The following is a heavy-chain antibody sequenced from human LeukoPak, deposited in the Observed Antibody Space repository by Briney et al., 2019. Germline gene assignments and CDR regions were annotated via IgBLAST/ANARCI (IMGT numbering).Heavy chain of an antibody. CDR2: ISSGGSTI. D-gene: IGHD5-24*01. Sequence: GGSLRLSCAVSGFTFSDYYMSWIRQAPGKGLEWVSYISSGGSTISHADSVKGRFTISRDNAKNSLYLQMNSLRAEDTAVYYCARAVEMATSYYGMDVWGQGTTVTVSS. V-gene: IGHV3-11*04. J-gene: IGHJ6*02. CDR1: GFTFSDYY. CDR3: ARAVEMATSYYGMDV.